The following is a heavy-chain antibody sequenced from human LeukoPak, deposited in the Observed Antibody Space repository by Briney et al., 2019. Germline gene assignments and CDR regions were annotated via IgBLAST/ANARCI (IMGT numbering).Heavy chain of an antibody. Sequence: PSETLSLTCAVYGGSFSGYYWSWIRQPPGKGLEWIGEINHSGSTNYNPSLKSRVTISVDTSKNQFSLKLSSVTAADTAVYYCARRRGMVVVITSYFDCWGQGTLVTVSS. CDR3: ARRRGMVVVITSYFDC. J-gene: IGHJ4*02. D-gene: IGHD3-22*01. CDR1: GGSFSGYY. V-gene: IGHV4-34*01. CDR2: INHSGST.